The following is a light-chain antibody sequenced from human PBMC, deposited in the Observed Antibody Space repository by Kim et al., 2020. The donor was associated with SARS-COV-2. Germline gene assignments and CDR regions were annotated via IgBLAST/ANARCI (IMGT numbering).Light chain of an antibody. Sequence: VTISCSRSGSNIGSNSINWYQQLPGTAPKLLIFGYNQRPSGIPDRFSGSMSGASASLAISGLQSEDAADYYCSVWDGSLNGAIFGGGTQLTVL. CDR3: SVWDGSLNGAI. CDR2: GYN. CDR1: GSNIGSNS. V-gene: IGLV1-44*01. J-gene: IGLJ2*01.